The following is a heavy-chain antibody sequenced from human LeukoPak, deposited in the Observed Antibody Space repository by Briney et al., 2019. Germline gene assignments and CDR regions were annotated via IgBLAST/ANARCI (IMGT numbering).Heavy chain of an antibody. CDR2: IYYSGST. CDR1: GGSISSNY. Sequence: SETLSLTCTVSGGSISSNYWSWIRQPPGKGLEWIGYIYYSGSTNYNPSLKSRVTISVDTSKNQFSLKLSSVTAADTAVYYCARESPRLLTYFDYWGQGTLVTVSS. CDR3: ARESPRLLTYFDY. D-gene: IGHD3-9*01. V-gene: IGHV4-59*01. J-gene: IGHJ4*02.